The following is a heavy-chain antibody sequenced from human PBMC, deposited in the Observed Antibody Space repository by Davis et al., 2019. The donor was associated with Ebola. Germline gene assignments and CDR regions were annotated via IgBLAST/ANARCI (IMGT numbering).Heavy chain of an antibody. CDR2: IYYSGST. CDR3: ARGPNYDILTGYYGGYYYGMDV. CDR1: GGSISSYY. J-gene: IGHJ6*02. Sequence: GSLRLSCTVSGGSISSYYWSWIRQPPGKGLEWIGYIYYSGSTNYNPSLKSRVTISVDTSKNQFSLKLRSVTAADTAVYYCARGPNYDILTGYYGGYYYGMDVWGQGTTVTVSS. D-gene: IGHD3-9*01. V-gene: IGHV4-59*01.